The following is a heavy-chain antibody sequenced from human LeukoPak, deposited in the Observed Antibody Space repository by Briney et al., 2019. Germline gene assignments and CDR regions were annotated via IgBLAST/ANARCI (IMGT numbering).Heavy chain of an antibody. Sequence: ASVTVSCKASGYTFTGYYMHWVRQAPGQGLEWMGWINPNSGGTNYAQKFQGRVTMTRDTSISTAYMELSRLRSDDTAVYYCARVGIWRSPVDWFDPWGQGTLVTVSS. J-gene: IGHJ5*02. V-gene: IGHV1-2*02. CDR3: ARVGIWRSPVDWFDP. CDR1: GYTFTGYY. D-gene: IGHD6-13*01. CDR2: INPNSGGT.